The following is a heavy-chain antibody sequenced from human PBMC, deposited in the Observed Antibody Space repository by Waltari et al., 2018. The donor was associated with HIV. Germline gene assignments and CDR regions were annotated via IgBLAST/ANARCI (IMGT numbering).Heavy chain of an antibody. CDR3: ARDKAVGIITSVFNM. V-gene: IGHV1-46*01. CDR2: INPCGGRT. CDR1: GYTFTNYY. D-gene: IGHD3-3*01. J-gene: IGHJ3*02. Sequence: QVQLVQSGAEVKKPGASVKVSCKASGYTFTNYYIHWVRQAPGQGLEWMARINPCGGRTSHAQKFQGRVTMTRDTSTSTVYMELSSLRSEDTAVYYCARDKAVGIITSVFNMWGQGTMVIVSS.